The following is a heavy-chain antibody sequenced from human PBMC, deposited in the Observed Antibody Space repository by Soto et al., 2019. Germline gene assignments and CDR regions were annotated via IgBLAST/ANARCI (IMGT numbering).Heavy chain of an antibody. D-gene: IGHD2-15*01. CDR3: ARMLPYTKFYYFYGMDV. V-gene: IGHV1-8*01. J-gene: IGHJ6*02. Sequence: QVQLVQSGAEVKKPGASVKVSCKASGYTFTSYDINWVRQATGQGLEWMGWMNPNSGNTGYAQKFQGRVTMTRNTSIITAYMELSSLRSEDTAVYYCARMLPYTKFYYFYGMDVWGQGTTVTVTS. CDR1: GYTFTSYD. CDR2: MNPNSGNT.